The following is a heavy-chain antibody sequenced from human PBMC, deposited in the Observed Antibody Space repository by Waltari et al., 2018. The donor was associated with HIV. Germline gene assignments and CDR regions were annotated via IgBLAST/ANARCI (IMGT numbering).Heavy chain of an antibody. D-gene: IGHD6-13*01. V-gene: IGHV3-7*01. CDR1: GFTFSSYW. CDR3: ARTAAGDVYYYGMDV. J-gene: IGHJ6*02. CDR2: IKQDGSEK. Sequence: EVQLVESGGGLVQPGGSLRLSCAASGFTFSSYWMSWVRQAPGKGLEWVANIKQDGSEKYYVDSVKGRFTISRDNAKNSLYLQMNSLRAEDTAVYYCARTAAGDVYYYGMDVWGQGTTVTVSS.